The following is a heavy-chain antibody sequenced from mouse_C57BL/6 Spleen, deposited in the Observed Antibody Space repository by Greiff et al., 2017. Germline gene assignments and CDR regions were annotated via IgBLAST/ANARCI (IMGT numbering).Heavy chain of an antibody. CDR3: ASNWDYFDY. V-gene: IGHV1-64*01. J-gene: IGHJ2*01. CDR1: GYTFTSYW. D-gene: IGHD4-1*01. CDR2: IHPNSGST. Sequence: VQLQQPGAELVKPGASVKLSCKASGYTFTSYWMHWVKQRPGQGLEWIGMIHPNSGSTNYNEKFKSKATLTVDKSSSTAYMQLSSLTYEDSAGYYCASNWDYFDYWGQGTTLTVSS.